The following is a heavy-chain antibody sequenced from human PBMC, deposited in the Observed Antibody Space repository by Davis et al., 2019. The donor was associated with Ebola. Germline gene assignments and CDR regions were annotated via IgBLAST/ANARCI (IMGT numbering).Heavy chain of an antibody. CDR2: ISAYNGDT. D-gene: IGHD4/OR15-4a*01. Sequence: ASVKVSCKASGYTFTSYGITWVRQAPGQGLEWMGWISAYNGDTNYAQKFQGRVTMTTDTSTSTAYMELRSLRSDDTAVYYCARDLGAYGALDVWGQGTTVTVSS. CDR3: ARDLGAYGALDV. CDR1: GYTFTSYG. J-gene: IGHJ6*02. V-gene: IGHV1-18*01.